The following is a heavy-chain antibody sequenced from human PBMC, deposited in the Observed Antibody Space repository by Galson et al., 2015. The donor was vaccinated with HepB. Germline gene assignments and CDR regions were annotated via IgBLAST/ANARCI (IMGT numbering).Heavy chain of an antibody. V-gene: IGHV3-30-3*01. Sequence: SLRLSCAASGFTFSSYAMHWVRQAPGKGLEWVAVISYDGSNKYYADSVKGRFTISRDNSKNTLYPQMNSLRAEDTAVYYCARPPRAGSGWYGYYGMDVWGQGTTVTVSS. J-gene: IGHJ6*02. CDR1: GFTFSSYA. D-gene: IGHD6-19*01. CDR3: ARPPRAGSGWYGYYGMDV. CDR2: ISYDGSNK.